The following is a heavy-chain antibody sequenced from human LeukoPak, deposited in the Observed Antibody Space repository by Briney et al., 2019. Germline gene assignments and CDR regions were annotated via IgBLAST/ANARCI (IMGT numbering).Heavy chain of an antibody. CDR1: GYTFTCYY. CDR2: INHNSGGT. Sequence: AAVKVSCKSSGYTFTCYYMHWLRQAPGQGLEWMGWINHNSGGTNYAQYFQGRVTMTRDTSISTAYMELSRLRSDDTAVYYCARDLGTYYYDFDYWGQGTLVTVSS. CDR3: ARDLGTYYYDFDY. V-gene: IGHV1-2*02. D-gene: IGHD3-10*01. J-gene: IGHJ4*02.